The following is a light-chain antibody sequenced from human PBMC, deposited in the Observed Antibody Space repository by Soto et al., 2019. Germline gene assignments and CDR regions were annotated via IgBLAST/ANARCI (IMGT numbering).Light chain of an antibody. CDR1: QSVSNN. J-gene: IGKJ4*01. Sequence: EIVMTQSPDTLSVAPGERATLSCRASQSVSNNLAWYQQKPGQATRLLIYGASTRATGIPARFSGSGSGAEFILTISSLQSEDFVVYDCQQYNTWSPLTFGGGTKVETK. V-gene: IGKV3-15*01. CDR3: QQYNTWSPLT. CDR2: GAS.